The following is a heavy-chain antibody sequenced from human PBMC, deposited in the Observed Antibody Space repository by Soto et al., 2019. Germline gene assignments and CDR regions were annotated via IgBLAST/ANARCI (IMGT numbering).Heavy chain of an antibody. CDR2: INAGNGNT. D-gene: IGHD6-13*01. V-gene: IGHV1-3*01. CDR3: AREWYLLMGSSWNWFDT. J-gene: IGHJ5*02. Sequence: ASVKVSCKASGYTFTSYAMHWVRQAPGQRLEWMGWINAGNGNTKYSQKFQGRVTITRDTSASTAYMELSSLRSEDTAVYYCAREWYLLMGSSWNWFDTWGQGTLVTVSS. CDR1: GYTFTSYA.